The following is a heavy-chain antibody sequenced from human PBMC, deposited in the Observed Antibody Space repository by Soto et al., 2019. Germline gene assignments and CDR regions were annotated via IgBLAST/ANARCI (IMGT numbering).Heavy chain of an antibody. CDR3: ARDGYNRGGFDY. J-gene: IGHJ4*02. Sequence: QVQLVESGGGVVPPGGSLRVSCVASGFTFSSYNMHWVRQAPGEGLEWVAVISFDGANKFYADSLKGRFTISRDISRDTLYPQMSSLRDEDTAIYYCARDGYNRGGFDYWGQGTLVTVSS. CDR2: ISFDGANK. D-gene: IGHD3-10*01. CDR1: GFTFSSYN. V-gene: IGHV3-30-3*01.